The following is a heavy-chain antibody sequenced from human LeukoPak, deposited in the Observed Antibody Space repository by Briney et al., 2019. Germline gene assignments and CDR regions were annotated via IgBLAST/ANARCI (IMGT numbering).Heavy chain of an antibody. Sequence: GESPRISCQASGYIFTSYWIGWVRQMPGKGLEWMGIIYPGDSDSRYSPSFQGQVTMSADKSISTAYLQWSSLKASDTAMYYCARLISSGWYSHDAFDIWGQGTMVTVSS. CDR3: ARLISSGWYSHDAFDI. CDR2: IYPGDSDS. J-gene: IGHJ3*02. D-gene: IGHD6-19*01. CDR1: GYIFTSYW. V-gene: IGHV5-51*01.